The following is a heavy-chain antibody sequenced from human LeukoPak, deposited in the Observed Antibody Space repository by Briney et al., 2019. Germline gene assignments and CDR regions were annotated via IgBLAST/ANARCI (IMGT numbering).Heavy chain of an antibody. D-gene: IGHD3-16*02. CDR1: GFTVSSNY. CDR3: ARVSAYYDYVWGSYPLDF. Sequence: GGSLRLSCAASGFTVSSNYMSWVRQAPGKGLEWVSVIYSGGSTYYADSVKGRFTISRDNSKNTLYLQMNSLRAEDTAVYYCARVSAYYDYVWGSYPLDFWGQGTLVTVSS. CDR2: IYSGGST. V-gene: IGHV3-53*01. J-gene: IGHJ4*02.